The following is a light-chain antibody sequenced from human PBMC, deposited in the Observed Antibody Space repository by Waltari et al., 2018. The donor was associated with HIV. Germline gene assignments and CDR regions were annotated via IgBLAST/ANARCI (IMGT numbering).Light chain of an antibody. J-gene: IGLJ2*01. Sequence: SRELTQPPSVSVSPGQTAKIPCSGDALPRNFVYWYQQKPGQAPALVFYGTNHRPSGIAGRFSGSTSRDTASLTITGAQAEDEADYYCCSMVSSNTRVFGGGTKLTVL. CDR2: GTN. CDR3: CSMVSSNTRV. V-gene: IGLV3-10*01. CDR1: ALPRNF.